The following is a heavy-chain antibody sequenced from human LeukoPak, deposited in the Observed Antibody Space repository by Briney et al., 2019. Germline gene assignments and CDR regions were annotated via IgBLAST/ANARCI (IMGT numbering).Heavy chain of an antibody. CDR2: ISSSGSYI. CDR1: GFTFSSYN. CDR3: ARELVGWNYFYYYYMDV. J-gene: IGHJ6*03. V-gene: IGHV3-21*01. Sequence: GGSLRLSCAASGFTFSSYNMNWVRQAPGKGLEWVSSISSSGSYIYYSDSVKGRFTISRDNAKNSLYLQTNSLRAEDTAVYFCARELVGWNYFYYYYMDVWGKGTTVTGSS. D-gene: IGHD6-6*01.